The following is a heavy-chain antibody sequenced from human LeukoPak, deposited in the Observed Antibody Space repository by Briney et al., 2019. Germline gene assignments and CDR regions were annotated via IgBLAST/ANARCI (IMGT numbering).Heavy chain of an antibody. J-gene: IGHJ3*02. D-gene: IGHD1-1*01. Sequence: EGSLRLSCAASGFTFSSYGMHWVHQAPGKGLEWVAVISYDGSNKYYADSVKGRFTISRDNSKNTLYLQMNSLRAEDTAVYYCAKLLGIPALESDAFDIWGQGTMVTVSS. V-gene: IGHV3-30*18. CDR1: GFTFSSYG. CDR2: ISYDGSNK. CDR3: AKLLGIPALESDAFDI.